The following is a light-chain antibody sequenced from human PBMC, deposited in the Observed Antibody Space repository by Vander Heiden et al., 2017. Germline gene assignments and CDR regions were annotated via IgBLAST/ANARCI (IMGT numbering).Light chain of an antibody. CDR3: SSYTSSSSVV. J-gene: IGLJ2*01. CDR2: EVS. V-gene: IGLV2-14*01. CDR1: SSDVGGYTS. Sequence: QSALTQPASVSGSPGQPSPLSCTGTSSDVGGYTSVSWYQQHPGKAPKLMIYEVSNRPSGFSNRFSGSKSGNTASLTISGLQAEDEADYYCSSYTSSSSVVFGGGTKLTVL.